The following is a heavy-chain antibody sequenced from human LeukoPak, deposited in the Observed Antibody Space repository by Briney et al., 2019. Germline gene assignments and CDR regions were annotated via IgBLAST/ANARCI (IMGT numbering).Heavy chain of an antibody. D-gene: IGHD3-22*01. CDR2: INPSGGST. V-gene: IGHV1-46*01. CDR3: ARDPTHYDSSGYPLDY. Sequence: ASVKVSCKASGYTFTSYYMHWVRQAPGQGLEWMGIINPSGGSTSYAQKFQGRVTMTRDTSTSTVYMELSSLRSEDTAVYYCARDPTHYDSSGYPLDYWGQGTLITVSS. CDR1: GYTFTSYY. J-gene: IGHJ4*02.